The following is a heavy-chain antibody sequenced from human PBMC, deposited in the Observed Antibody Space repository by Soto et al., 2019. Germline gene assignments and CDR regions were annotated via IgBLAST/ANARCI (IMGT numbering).Heavy chain of an antibody. CDR3: ARRGCVKGVCYNSYDM. D-gene: IGHD2-8*01. V-gene: IGHV3-33*03. J-gene: IGHJ3*02. Sequence: QVQLVESGGGVVQPGRSLRLSCAVSGFTFSEFGMHWVRQAPGKGLEWVALIWYHGGNEEYADSVKGRFSISRDNSKNTLYLHMDSPRAQDTAVYYCARRGCVKGVCYNSYDMWGQGTMVTVSS. CDR2: IWYHGGNE. CDR1: GFTFSEFG.